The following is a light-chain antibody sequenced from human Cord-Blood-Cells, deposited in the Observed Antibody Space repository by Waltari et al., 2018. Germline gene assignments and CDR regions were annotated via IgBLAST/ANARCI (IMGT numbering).Light chain of an antibody. Sequence: SYELPQPPSVSVSPGQTARITCSGDALPKKSAFWYQQKSGQAPVLVIYEDSKRPSGIPERFSGSSSGTMATLTISGAQVEDEADYYCYSTDSSGNHYVFGTGTKVTVL. CDR1: ALPKKS. CDR2: EDS. CDR3: YSTDSSGNHYV. J-gene: IGLJ1*01. V-gene: IGLV3-10*01.